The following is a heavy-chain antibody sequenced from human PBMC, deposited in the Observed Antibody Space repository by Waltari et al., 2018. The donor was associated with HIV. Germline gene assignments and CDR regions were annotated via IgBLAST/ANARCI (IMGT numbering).Heavy chain of an antibody. CDR2: INPNSGGT. D-gene: IGHD4-17*01. CDR1: GYTFNGYY. CDR3: ARVTTVTGDSYFYYGMDV. J-gene: IGHJ6*02. V-gene: IGHV1-2*06. Sequence: QVQLVQSGAEVRKPGASVKVSCKASGYTFNGYYLHWVRQAPGQGLEWMGRINPNSGGTNYAQKFQARVTMTRDTSIGAAYMELSSLRPNDTAVYYCARVTTVTGDSYFYYGMDVWGQGTTVTVSS.